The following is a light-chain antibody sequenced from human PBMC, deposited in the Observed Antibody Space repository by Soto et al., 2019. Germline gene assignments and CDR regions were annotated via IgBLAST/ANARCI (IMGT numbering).Light chain of an antibody. CDR2: KAS. Sequence: DIQMTQSPSTLSASVGDTVTITCRASQSIRSWLAWYQQKPGKAPKLLIYKASTLESGVPSRFSGSGSGTEFTLTISSLQPDDFASYYCQQYSLYWTFGQGTKLEIK. J-gene: IGKJ1*01. CDR3: QQYSLYWT. CDR1: QSIRSW. V-gene: IGKV1-5*03.